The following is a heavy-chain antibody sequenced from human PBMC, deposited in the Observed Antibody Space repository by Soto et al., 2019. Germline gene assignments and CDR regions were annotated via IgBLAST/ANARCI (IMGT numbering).Heavy chain of an antibody. D-gene: IGHD3-22*01. CDR2: ISAYNGNT. CDR3: ARGSGYEIQSYYYGMDV. Sequence: QVQLVQSGAEVKKPGASVKVSCKASGYTFTSYGISWVRQAPGQGLEWMGWISAYNGNTNYAQKLQGRVTMTTDTSXSXXYMELRSLRSDDTAVYYCARGSGYEIQSYYYGMDVWGQGTTVTVSS. V-gene: IGHV1-18*01. CDR1: GYTFTSYG. J-gene: IGHJ6*02.